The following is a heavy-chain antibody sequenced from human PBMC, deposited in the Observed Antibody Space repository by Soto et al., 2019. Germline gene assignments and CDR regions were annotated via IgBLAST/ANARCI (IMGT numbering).Heavy chain of an antibody. D-gene: IGHD3-9*01. V-gene: IGHV4-34*01. J-gene: IGHJ4*02. CDR2: INHSGST. CDR1: GGSFSGYY. CDR3: ARTIRDFDWQQNYFDY. Sequence: SETLSLPCAVYGGSFSGYYWSWIRQPPGKGLEWIGEINHSGSTNYNPSLKSRVTISVDTSKNQFSLKLSSVTAADTAVYYCARTIRDFDWQQNYFDYWGQGTLVTVSS.